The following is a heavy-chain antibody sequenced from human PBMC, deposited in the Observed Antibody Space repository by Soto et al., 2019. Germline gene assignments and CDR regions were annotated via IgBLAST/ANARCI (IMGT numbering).Heavy chain of an antibody. CDR3: ARAQYCSGGSCPPGWFDP. J-gene: IGHJ5*02. V-gene: IGHV1-8*01. D-gene: IGHD2-15*01. CDR2: MNPNSGNT. Sequence: QVQLVQSGAEVKKPGASVKVSCKASGYTFTSYDINWVRQATGQGLEWMGWMNPNSGNTGYAQKFQGRVTMTRNTXIXTXXMELSSLRSEDTAVYYCARAQYCSGGSCPPGWFDPWGQGTLVTVSS. CDR1: GYTFTSYD.